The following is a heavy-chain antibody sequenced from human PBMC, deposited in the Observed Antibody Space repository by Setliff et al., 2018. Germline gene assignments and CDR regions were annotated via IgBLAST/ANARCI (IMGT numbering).Heavy chain of an antibody. CDR3: AKDPNGDYVGAFDS. CDR2: IRGSGDAT. CDR1: GFTFSSYA. V-gene: IGHV3-23*01. J-gene: IGHJ5*01. D-gene: IGHD4-17*01. Sequence: LRLSCAASGFTFSSYAMTWVRLAPGKGLEWVSAIRGSGDATSYADSVKGRFTVSRDNSKSTFYLQMTSLRAEDTAVYYCAKDPNGDYVGAFDSWSQGVLVTVSS.